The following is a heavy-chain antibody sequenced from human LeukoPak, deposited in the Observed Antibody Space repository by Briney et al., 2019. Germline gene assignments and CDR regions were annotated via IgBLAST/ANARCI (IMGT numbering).Heavy chain of an antibody. CDR3: ARENSSGWDFDY. J-gene: IGHJ4*02. D-gene: IGHD6-19*01. Sequence: ASVKVSCKASGYTFTSYYMHWVRQAPGQGLEWMGIINPSGGSTSYAQKFQGRVTMTRDMSTSTVYMELSSLRSEDTAVYYCARENSSGWDFDYWGQGTLVTVSS. CDR1: GYTFTSYY. CDR2: INPSGGST. V-gene: IGHV1-46*01.